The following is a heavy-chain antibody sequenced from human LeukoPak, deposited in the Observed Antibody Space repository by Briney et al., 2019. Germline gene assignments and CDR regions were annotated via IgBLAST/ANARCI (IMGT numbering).Heavy chain of an antibody. CDR2: ISSRDTTE. CDR1: GFTFSSYE. Sequence: GGSLRLSCAASGFTFSSYEMSWVRQAPGKGLEGVSYISSRDTTEKYADSVKGRFTISRDNARTSLYLQVNSLRVDDPAVYYGVRGELLNYFVYWGQGTLVTVSS. D-gene: IGHD1-26*01. J-gene: IGHJ4*02. CDR3: VRGELLNYFVY. V-gene: IGHV3-48*03.